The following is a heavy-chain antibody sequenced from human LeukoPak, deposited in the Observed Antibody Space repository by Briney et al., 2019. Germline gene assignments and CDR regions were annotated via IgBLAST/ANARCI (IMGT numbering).Heavy chain of an antibody. Sequence: SETLSLTCTVSGGSMGTYSWCWIRQPPGKGLEWIGYTYSSGSTTYNPSLKSRVTISLDTSKNQFSLKLTSVTAADTAVYHCARGANHGDSGLDVFDIWGQGTMVTVSS. CDR1: GGSMGTYS. CDR3: ARGANHGDSGLDVFDI. CDR2: TYSSGST. D-gene: IGHD4-17*01. V-gene: IGHV4-59*01. J-gene: IGHJ3*02.